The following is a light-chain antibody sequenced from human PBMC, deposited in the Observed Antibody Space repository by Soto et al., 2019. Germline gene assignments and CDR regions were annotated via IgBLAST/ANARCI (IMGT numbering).Light chain of an antibody. CDR2: GAS. V-gene: IGKV3-15*01. J-gene: IGKJ5*01. CDR3: QQYNNWPSIT. Sequence: EIAMTQSPATLSVSPGERATLSCRASQSVSSNLAWYQQKPGQAPRRLIYGASTRATGIPARFSGSGSGTEFTLTISSLQSEDFAVYYCQQYNNWPSITFGQGTLLEVK. CDR1: QSVSSN.